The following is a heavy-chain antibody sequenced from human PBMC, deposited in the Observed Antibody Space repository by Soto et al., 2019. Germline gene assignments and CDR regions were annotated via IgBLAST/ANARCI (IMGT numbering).Heavy chain of an antibody. CDR1: GGTFSSYA. V-gene: IGHV1-69*13. CDR2: IIPIFGTA. J-gene: IGHJ6*02. CDR3: ARAGRLLWFGELLRGFHYYYGMDV. D-gene: IGHD3-10*01. Sequence: ASVKVSCKASGGTFSSYAISWVRQAPGQGLEWMGGIIPIFGTANYAQKFQGRVTITADESTSTAYMELSSLRSEDTAVYYCARAGRLLWFGELLRGFHYYYGMDVWGQGTTVTVSS.